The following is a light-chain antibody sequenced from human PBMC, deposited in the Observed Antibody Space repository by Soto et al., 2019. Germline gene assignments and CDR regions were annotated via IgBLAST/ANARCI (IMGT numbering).Light chain of an antibody. CDR2: EVS. CDR1: SSNVGGYNY. Sequence: QSLLTQSASVSGSPGQSITISCTGTSSNVGGYNYVSWYQQHPGKAPKLIIYEVSNRPSGVSDRFSGSKSGNTASLTISGLQAEDEADYYCGSYTTSSTLAVFGTGTKVTVL. CDR3: GSYTTSSTLAV. J-gene: IGLJ1*01. V-gene: IGLV2-14*01.